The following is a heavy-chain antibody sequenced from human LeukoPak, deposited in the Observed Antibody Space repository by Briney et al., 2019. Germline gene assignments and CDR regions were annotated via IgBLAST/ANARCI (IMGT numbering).Heavy chain of an antibody. Sequence: GGSLRLSCAASGFTFSSYRMTCVRQAPGKGLEWVSSISSSSTYIYYADSVKGRFTISRDNAKNSLYLKMSNLRVEGTAVCYCVIDRWELMPVSDYWGQGALVTVSS. J-gene: IGHJ4*02. CDR3: VIDRWELMPVSDY. V-gene: IGHV3-21*01. CDR1: GFTFSSYR. D-gene: IGHD1-26*01. CDR2: ISSSSTYI.